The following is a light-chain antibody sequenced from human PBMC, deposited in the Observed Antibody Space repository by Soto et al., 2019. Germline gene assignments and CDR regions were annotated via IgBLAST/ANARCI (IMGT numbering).Light chain of an antibody. CDR1: QSVSTN. CDR3: QHFGNSLWT. Sequence: VMTQSPATLSVSPGERAALSCRASQSVSTNLAWYQQKPGQAPRLLIYGASSRATGIPDRFSGSGSGTDFTLTISGLEPEDFAVYYCQHFGNSLWTFGQGTKVDIK. V-gene: IGKV3-20*01. CDR2: GAS. J-gene: IGKJ1*01.